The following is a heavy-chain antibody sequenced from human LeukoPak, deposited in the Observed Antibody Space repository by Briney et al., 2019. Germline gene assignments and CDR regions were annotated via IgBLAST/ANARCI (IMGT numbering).Heavy chain of an antibody. J-gene: IGHJ3*02. CDR3: AKEAPAHYYDSSGYYPNGAFDI. D-gene: IGHD3-22*01. Sequence: GGSLRLSCAASGFTFSSYTMHWVRQAPGKGLEWVAVISNDGSNKYYADSVKGRFTISRDNSKNTLYLQMNSLRAEDTAVYYCAKEAPAHYYDSSGYYPNGAFDIWGQGTMVTVSS. CDR1: GFTFSSYT. V-gene: IGHV3-30*04. CDR2: ISNDGSNK.